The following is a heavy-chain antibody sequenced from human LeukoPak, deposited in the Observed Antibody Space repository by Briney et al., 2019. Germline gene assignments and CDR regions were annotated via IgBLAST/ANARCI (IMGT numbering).Heavy chain of an antibody. J-gene: IGHJ4*02. CDR2: ISWNRCAI. CDR3: VKTNNMGYNYVAYFDY. Sequence: PGGSLRLSCAASGFSLEDYGMHGVRQAPGKGLEGVAGISWNRCAIGYVDSVKGRFTISRDNARNSLFLQLNSLRPEDTALYFCVKTNNMGYNYVAYFDYWGQGTLVSV. D-gene: IGHD5-24*01. V-gene: IGHV3-9*01. CDR1: GFSLEDYG.